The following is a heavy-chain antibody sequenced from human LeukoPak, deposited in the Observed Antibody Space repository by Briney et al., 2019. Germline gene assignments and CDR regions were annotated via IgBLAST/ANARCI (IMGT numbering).Heavy chain of an antibody. Sequence: GGSMRLSCAASGFTFSSYSMNWVRQAPGKGLEWVSSISSSSSYIYHADSVKGRFTISRDNAKNSLYLQMNSLRAEYTAVYYCARESSSDVYFDYWGQGTLVIVSS. CDR2: ISSSSSYI. CDR3: ARESSSDVYFDY. V-gene: IGHV3-21*01. CDR1: GFTFSSYS. J-gene: IGHJ4*02. D-gene: IGHD6-6*01.